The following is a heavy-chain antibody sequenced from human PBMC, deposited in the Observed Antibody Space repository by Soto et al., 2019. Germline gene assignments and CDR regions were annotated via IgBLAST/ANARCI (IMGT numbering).Heavy chain of an antibody. CDR3: ARATVAGTDLGDY. CDR2: IIPILGIA. V-gene: IGHV1-69*02. CDR1: GGTFSSYT. Sequence: QVQLVQSGAEVKKPGSSVKVSCKASGGTFSSYTISWVRQAPGQGLEWMGRIIPILGIANYAQKFQGRVTISADKSTGTAYMELSSLRSEDTAVYYCARATVAGTDLGDYWGQGTLVTVSS. J-gene: IGHJ4*02. D-gene: IGHD6-19*01.